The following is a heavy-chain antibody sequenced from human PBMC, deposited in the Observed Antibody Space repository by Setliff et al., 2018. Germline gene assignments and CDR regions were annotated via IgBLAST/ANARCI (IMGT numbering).Heavy chain of an antibody. Sequence: KTSETLSLTCTVSGGSISSQDWSWIRQPPGKGLEWLGYVYSSGITNYNPSLKSRVTMSVDTSKNQFSLRLSSVTAADTAVYYCARDRITIFGVVIPFDYWGQGTLVTVSS. D-gene: IGHD3-3*01. J-gene: IGHJ4*02. CDR3: ARDRITIFGVVIPFDY. V-gene: IGHV4-59*11. CDR1: GGSISSQD. CDR2: VYSSGIT.